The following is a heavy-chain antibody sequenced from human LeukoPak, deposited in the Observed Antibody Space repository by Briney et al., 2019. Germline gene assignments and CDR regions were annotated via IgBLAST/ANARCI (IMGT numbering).Heavy chain of an antibody. CDR2: IYYSGST. CDR1: DGSINSGSYY. D-gene: IGHD1-26*01. Sequence: SSETLSLTCTVSDGSINSGSYYWGWIRQPPGKGLEWIGSIYYSGSTYYNPSLKSRVTIFVDTSKNQLSLKLSSVTAADTAVYYCARLRLKRSGTYFAQGYFDYWGQGTLVTVSS. V-gene: IGHV4-39*01. CDR3: ARLRLKRSGTYFAQGYFDY. J-gene: IGHJ4*02.